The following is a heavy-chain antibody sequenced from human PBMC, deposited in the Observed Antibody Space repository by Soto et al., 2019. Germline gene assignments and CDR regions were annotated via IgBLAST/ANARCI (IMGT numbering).Heavy chain of an antibody. CDR1: GYTXTRDG. Sequence: XKVSRTASGYTXTRDGMSLGRQAPGQGLEWMGWISAYNGNTNYAQKLQGRVTMTTDTSTSTAYMEMRSMRSHDKAVYYCARPSGYYLPFDYWGQGTLGTVSA. CDR2: ISAYNGNT. V-gene: IGHV1-18*04. CDR3: ARPSGYYLPFDY. D-gene: IGHD3-3*01. J-gene: IGHJ4*02.